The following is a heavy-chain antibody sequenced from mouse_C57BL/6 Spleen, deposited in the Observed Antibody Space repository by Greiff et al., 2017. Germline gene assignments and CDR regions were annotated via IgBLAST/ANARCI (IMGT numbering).Heavy chain of an antibody. J-gene: IGHJ3*01. V-gene: IGHV1-80*01. CDR1: GYAFSSYW. CDR2: IYPGDGDT. CDR3: ARDGDGDYSFAY. Sequence: QVQLKQSGAELVKPGASVKISCKASGYAFSSYWMNWVKQRPGKGLEWIGQIYPGDGDTNYNGKFKGKATLTADKSSSTAYMQLSSLTSEDSAVYFCARDGDGDYSFAYWGQGTLVTVSA. D-gene: IGHD2-13*01.